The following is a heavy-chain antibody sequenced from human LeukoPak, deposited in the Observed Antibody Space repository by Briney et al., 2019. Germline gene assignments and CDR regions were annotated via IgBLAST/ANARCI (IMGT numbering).Heavy chain of an antibody. CDR3: AAHSDYYGSGSYPHYLDY. D-gene: IGHD3-10*01. J-gene: IGHJ4*02. V-gene: IGHV3-20*04. CDR2: LNWNGGTT. Sequence: PGGSLRLSCAVWGFTFDDNGMSWVRQAPGKGLEWVSGLNWNGGTTVCADSVGGRFTVSRDNAKNCLYVQMNGVRRGDTPLYYCAAHSDYYGSGSYPHYLDYWGQGTLVTVSS. CDR1: GFTFDDNG.